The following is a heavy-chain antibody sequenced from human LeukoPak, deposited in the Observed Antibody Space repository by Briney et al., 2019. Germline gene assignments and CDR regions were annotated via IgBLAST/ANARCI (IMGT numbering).Heavy chain of an antibody. V-gene: IGHV7-4-1*02. CDR2: INTNTGNP. D-gene: IGHD2-2*01. J-gene: IGHJ4*02. CDR1: GYIFTSHG. Sequence: ASVKVSCKTSGYIFTSHGINWVRQAPGQGLEWMGWINTNTGNPTYAQGFTGRFVFSLDTSVSTAYLQISSLKAEGTAVYYCASSGVPASFDYWGQGTLVTVSS. CDR3: ASSGVPASFDY.